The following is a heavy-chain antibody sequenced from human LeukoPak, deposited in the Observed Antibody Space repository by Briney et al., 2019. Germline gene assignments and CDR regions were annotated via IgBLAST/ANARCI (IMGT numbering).Heavy chain of an antibody. J-gene: IGHJ4*02. CDR1: GFTFDDNG. D-gene: IGHD3-10*01. CDR3: ATHSYYYGSGSYQHYLDY. CDR2: LNWNGGTT. Sequence: PGGSLRLSCAASGFTFDDNGMSWIRQAPGKGLEWVSGLNWNGGTTGYADSVKGRFTISRANAKNFLYLQMNSLRAEDTALYYCATHSYYYGSGSYQHYLDYWGQGTLVTVSS. V-gene: IGHV3-20*04.